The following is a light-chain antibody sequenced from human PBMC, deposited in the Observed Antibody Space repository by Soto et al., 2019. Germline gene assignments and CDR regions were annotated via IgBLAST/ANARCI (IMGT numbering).Light chain of an antibody. Sequence: EIVLTQSPGTLSLSPGERATLSCRASQIFSSSYLAWYQQKADQAPRLLIYGASSKATGIPDRFSGSGSGKDFTTTISRLEPEYFAVYYCQQYGSSPNTFGQGTKLEIK. V-gene: IGKV3-20*01. CDR1: QIFSSSY. J-gene: IGKJ2*01. CDR3: QQYGSSPNT. CDR2: GAS.